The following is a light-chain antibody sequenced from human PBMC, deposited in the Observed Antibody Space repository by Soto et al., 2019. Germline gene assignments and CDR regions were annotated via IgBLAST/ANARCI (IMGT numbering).Light chain of an antibody. CDR3: QSYDSHSNNPLV. V-gene: IGLV6-57*01. Sequence: NFMLTQPHSVSDSPGKTVTISCTRSSGSIASKYVQWYQQRPGSSPTTVIYENDQRPSGVPDRFSGSIDSSSNSASLIISGLKTEDVADYYCQSYDSHSNNPLVFGGGTKLTVL. CDR2: END. CDR1: SGSIASKY. J-gene: IGLJ2*01.